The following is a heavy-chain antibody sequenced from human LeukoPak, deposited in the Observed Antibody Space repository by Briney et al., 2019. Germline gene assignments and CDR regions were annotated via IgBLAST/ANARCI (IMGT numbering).Heavy chain of an antibody. CDR1: GYTFTSYG. CDR2: ISAYNGNT. D-gene: IGHD3-22*01. Sequence: ASVKVSCKASGYTFTSYGISWVRQAPGQGLEWVGWISAYNGNTNYAQKLQGRVTMTTDTSTSTAYMELRSLRSDDTAVYYCARDRTYDSSGYPSPDAFDIWGQGTMVTVSS. V-gene: IGHV1-18*01. J-gene: IGHJ3*02. CDR3: ARDRTYDSSGYPSPDAFDI.